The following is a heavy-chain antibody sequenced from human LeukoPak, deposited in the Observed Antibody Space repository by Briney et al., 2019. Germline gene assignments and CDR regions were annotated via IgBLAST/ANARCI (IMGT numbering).Heavy chain of an antibody. CDR3: ATIPHYARLVTPVY. V-gene: IGHV1-69*06. D-gene: IGHD4-23*01. CDR2: IIPIFGTA. CDR1: GGTFSSYA. J-gene: IGHJ4*02. Sequence: ASVKVSCKASGGTFSSYAISWVRQAPGQGLEWVGGIIPIFGTANYAQKFQGRVTIIADKSTSTAYMELSSLRSEDTAVYYCATIPHYARLVTPVYWGQGTLVTVSS.